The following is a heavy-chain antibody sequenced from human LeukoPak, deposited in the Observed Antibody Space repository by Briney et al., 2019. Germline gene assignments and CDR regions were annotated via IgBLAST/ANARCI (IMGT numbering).Heavy chain of an antibody. CDR3: ARVLSAVTSTFDY. Sequence: GASVKVSCKASGYSFTHHNVHWVRQAPGQALEWMGWIKPNNGDTKFSQKFQDRVSLTSDTSIDTAYMEMSGLTSDDTAIYYCARVLSAVTSTFDYWGQGTLVTVSS. V-gene: IGHV1-2*02. CDR1: GYSFTHHN. D-gene: IGHD4-17*01. CDR2: IKPNNGDT. J-gene: IGHJ4*02.